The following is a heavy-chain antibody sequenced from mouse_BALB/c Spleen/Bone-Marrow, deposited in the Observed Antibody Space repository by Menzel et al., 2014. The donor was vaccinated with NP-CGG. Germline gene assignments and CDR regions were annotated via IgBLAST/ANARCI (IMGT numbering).Heavy chain of an antibody. CDR1: GYTFTGYW. J-gene: IGHJ2*01. D-gene: IGHD2-10*02. Sequence: VQLQQSGPELVKPGASVKLSCKASGYTFTGYWMNWVKQRPGQGLEWIGMIDPSDSEVHYNPMFRDKATLTVDKSSSTAYMQLSSLTSDDSAVYYCVRKYGKGGDYWGQGTTLTVSS. CDR3: VRKYGKGGDY. CDR2: IDPSDSEV. V-gene: IGHV1-61*01.